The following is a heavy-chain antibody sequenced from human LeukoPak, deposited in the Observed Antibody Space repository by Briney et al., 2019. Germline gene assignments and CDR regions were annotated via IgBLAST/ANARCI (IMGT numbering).Heavy chain of an antibody. D-gene: IGHD3-10*01. CDR3: ARLPLGAFGEVLNFDC. CDR1: SEFFSGYY. V-gene: IGHV4-34*01. J-gene: IGHJ4*02. CDR2: INDSGTT. Sequence: KTSETLSLTCGVSSEFFSGYYWGWIRQPPGKGLEWIGDINDSGTTKYNPTLESRVTVSIDTSKNQFSLKVKSVTAADTGVYYCARLPLGAFGEVLNFDCWGQGALVTVSS.